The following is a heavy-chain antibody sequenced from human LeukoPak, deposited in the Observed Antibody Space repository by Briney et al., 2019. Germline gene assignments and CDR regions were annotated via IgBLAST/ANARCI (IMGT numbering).Heavy chain of an antibody. J-gene: IGHJ6*03. CDR3: ARGLMGSIVVVPAATYYYYYYMDV. V-gene: IGHV4-4*07. Sequence: SETLSLTCTVSGGSISSYYWSWIRQPAGKGLEWIGRIYTSGSTNYNPSLKSRVTMSVDTSKNQFSLKLSSVTAADTAVYYCARGLMGSIVVVPAATYYYYYYMDVWGKGTTVTVSS. D-gene: IGHD2-2*01. CDR2: IYTSGST. CDR1: GGSISSYY.